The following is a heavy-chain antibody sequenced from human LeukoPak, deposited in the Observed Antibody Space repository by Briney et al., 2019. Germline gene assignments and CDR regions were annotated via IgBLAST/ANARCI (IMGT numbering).Heavy chain of an antibody. V-gene: IGHV6-1*01. CDR1: GDSVSSNSAA. D-gene: IGHD4-17*01. J-gene: IGHJ4*02. Sequence: SQTLSLTCAISGDSVSSNSAAWNWIRQSPSRGLEWLGRTYYRSKWYNDHAVSVKSRITINPDTSKNQFSLQLNSVTPEDTAVYYCARADHGDYVTPYYFDYWGQGTLVTVSS. CDR3: ARADHGDYVTPYYFDY. CDR2: TYYRSKWYN.